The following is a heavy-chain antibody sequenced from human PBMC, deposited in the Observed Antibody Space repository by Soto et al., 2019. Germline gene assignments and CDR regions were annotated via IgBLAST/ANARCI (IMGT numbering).Heavy chain of an antibody. CDR2: ISYDGTNK. CDR1: GFTFSRYA. J-gene: IGHJ4*02. Sequence: PGGSLRLSCAASGFTFSRYAMHWVRQAPGKGLEWVAVISYDGTNKYYADSVKGRFTISRDNPKNTLYLQMNSLNIEDSDVYYCSGAESPDTAYFSLYWGQGTPVTVSS. V-gene: IGHV3-30-3*01. CDR3: SGAESPDTAYFSLY. D-gene: IGHD1-26*01.